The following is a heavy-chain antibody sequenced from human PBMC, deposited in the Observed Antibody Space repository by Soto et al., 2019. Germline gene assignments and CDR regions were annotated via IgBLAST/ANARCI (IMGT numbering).Heavy chain of an antibody. CDR1: GFTFSSYG. V-gene: IGHV3-30*18. CDR3: AKDHYIVGATMDYYYGMDV. CDR2: ISYDGSNK. J-gene: IGHJ6*02. D-gene: IGHD1-26*01. Sequence: QVQLVESGGGVVQPGRSLRLSCAASGFTFSSYGMHWVRQAPGKGLEWVAVISYDGSNKYYADSVKGRFTISRDNSKNTLYLQMNSVRAEDTAVYYCAKDHYIVGATMDYYYGMDVWGQGTTVTVSS.